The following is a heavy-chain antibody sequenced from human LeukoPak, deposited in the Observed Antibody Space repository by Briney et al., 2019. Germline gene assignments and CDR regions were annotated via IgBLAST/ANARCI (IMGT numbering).Heavy chain of an antibody. D-gene: IGHD6-13*01. CDR2: ISYDGSNK. CDR1: GFTFSSYA. V-gene: IGHV3-30*04. Sequence: GRSLRLSCAASGFTFSSYAMHWVRQAPGKGLEWVAVISYDGSNKYYADSVKGRFTISRDISKNTLYLQMNSLRAEDTAVYYCARDLASSSWYGYFQHWGQGTLVTVSS. J-gene: IGHJ1*01. CDR3: ARDLASSSWYGYFQH.